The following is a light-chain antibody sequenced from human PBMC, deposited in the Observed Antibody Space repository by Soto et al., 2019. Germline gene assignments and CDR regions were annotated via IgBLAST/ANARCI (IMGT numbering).Light chain of an antibody. J-gene: IGKJ5*01. CDR3: MQALQSLT. CDR1: QSLLYNNTYNY. CDR2: FGS. V-gene: IGKV2-28*01. Sequence: DVVMTQSPRSRPATPGRAGSISCMSSQSLLYNNTYNYLDWYVQKPGQSPQLLIYFGSNRAPGVPDRFSGSGSGTDFTLNINRVEAEDVGTYYCMQALQSLTFGQGTRLEIK.